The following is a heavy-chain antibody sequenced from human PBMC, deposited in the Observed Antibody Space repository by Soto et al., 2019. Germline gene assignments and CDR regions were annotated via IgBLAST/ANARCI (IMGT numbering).Heavy chain of an antibody. Sequence: QVQLVESGGGVVQSGRSLTLSCAASGFSLRTYGIHWIRRAPGKGLEWVAFIRYDGTKKFYANSVKGRSTISKDNSNNILYLQMSGPRAEDTAVYYCARDVVTAVAGSVNWFDPWGQGTLVTVSS. CDR1: GFSLRTYG. V-gene: IGHV3-33*01. D-gene: IGHD6-19*01. CDR2: IRYDGTKK. CDR3: ARDVVTAVAGSVNWFDP. J-gene: IGHJ5*02.